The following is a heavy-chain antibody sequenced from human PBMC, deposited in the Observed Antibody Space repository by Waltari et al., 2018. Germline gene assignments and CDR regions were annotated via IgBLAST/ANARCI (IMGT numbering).Heavy chain of an antibody. V-gene: IGHV1-2*06. D-gene: IGHD2-15*01. CDR1: GYTFTGYY. CDR3: ASDIVVVVAALGSDAFDI. J-gene: IGHJ3*02. Sequence: QVQLVQSGAEVKKPGASVKVSCKASGYTFTGYYMHWVRQAPGQGLEWMGRINPNRGGTNYAQKFQGRVTMTRDTSISTAYMELSRLRSDDTAVYYCASDIVVVVAALGSDAFDIWGQGTMVIVSS. CDR2: INPNRGGT.